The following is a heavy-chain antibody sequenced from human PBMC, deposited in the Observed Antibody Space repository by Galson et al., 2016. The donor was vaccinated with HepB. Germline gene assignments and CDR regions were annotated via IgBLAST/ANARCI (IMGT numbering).Heavy chain of an antibody. CDR1: GFTFNNYN. Sequence: SLRLSCAASGFTFNNYNMNWVRQAPGKGLEWISNISSSSSTRYYADSVKGRLTISRDNARNSLYLQMDSLRDEDTAVYLCARMFYSSSSASGAAFDIWGQGTMVTVSS. CDR3: ARMFYSSSSASGAAFDI. V-gene: IGHV3-48*02. J-gene: IGHJ3*02. D-gene: IGHD6-6*01. CDR2: ISSSSSTR.